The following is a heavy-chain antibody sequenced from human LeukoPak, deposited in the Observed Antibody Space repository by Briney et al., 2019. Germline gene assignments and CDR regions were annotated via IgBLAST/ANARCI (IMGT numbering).Heavy chain of an antibody. CDR3: ARALWSGPVYYGMDV. Sequence: GKSLRLSCAASGFTFNNYGMHWVRQAPGKGLEWVSSISSTSSYIYYADSMKGRFTISRDNAKNSLYLQMNSLRAEDTAVYYCARALWSGPVYYGMDVWGQGTTVTVSS. CDR2: ISSTSSYI. V-gene: IGHV3-21*01. CDR1: GFTFNNYG. D-gene: IGHD3-10*01. J-gene: IGHJ6*02.